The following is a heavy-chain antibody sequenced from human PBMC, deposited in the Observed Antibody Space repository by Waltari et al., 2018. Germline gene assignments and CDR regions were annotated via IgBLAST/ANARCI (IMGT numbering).Heavy chain of an antibody. D-gene: IGHD6-19*01. CDR3: ARDRRSSGWYNNYYYYGMDV. V-gene: IGHV4-59*01. CDR2: IYYSGST. CDR1: GGSISSYY. Sequence: QVQLQESGPGLVKPSETLSLTCTVSGGSISSYYWSWIRQPPGKGLEWIGYIYYSGSTNYNPSLKSRVTISVDTSKNQFSLKLSSVTAADTAVYYCARDRRSSGWYNNYYYYGMDVWGQGTTVTV. J-gene: IGHJ6*02.